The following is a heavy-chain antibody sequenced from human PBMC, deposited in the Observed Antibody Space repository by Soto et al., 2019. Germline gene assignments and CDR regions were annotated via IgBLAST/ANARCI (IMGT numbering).Heavy chain of an antibody. V-gene: IGHV4-59*12. CDR1: SISSYY. J-gene: IGHJ6*02. Sequence: SETLSLTCTVSSISSYYWSWIRQPPGKGLGWIGYIYFTGNTNYNPSLKSRVTMSVDTSQNQFSLKLSSVTAADTAVYYCARSQRSAPHYYYGSGSPPTHYYYGMDVWGQGTTVTVSS. CDR2: IYFTGNT. CDR3: ARSQRSAPHYYYGSGSPPTHYYYGMDV. D-gene: IGHD3-10*01.